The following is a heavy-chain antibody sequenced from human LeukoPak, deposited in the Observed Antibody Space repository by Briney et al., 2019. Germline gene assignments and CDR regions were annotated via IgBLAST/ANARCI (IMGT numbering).Heavy chain of an antibody. CDR1: GFIFSSYW. J-gene: IGHJ4*02. CDR3: VRWGVEAGMDY. V-gene: IGHV3-7*01. CDR2: YTQMEVR. Sequence: GGSLRLSCEASGFIFSSYWMGWVRRVPGKGWSGWPTYTQMEVRHPIDSVKGRFTISRDNAKKSMFLQMKSLRTEDTAVYICVRWGVEAGMDYWGQGTLVTVSS. D-gene: IGHD6-19*01.